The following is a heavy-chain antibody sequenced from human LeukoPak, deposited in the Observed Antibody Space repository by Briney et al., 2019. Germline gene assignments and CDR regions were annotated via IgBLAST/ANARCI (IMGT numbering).Heavy chain of an antibody. V-gene: IGHV3-33*06. J-gene: IGHJ4*02. CDR1: GFTFSSYG. CDR3: AKDLGYGYGPLDY. CDR2: IWYDGSNK. Sequence: PGGSLRLSCAASGFTFSSYGMHWVRQAPGKGLEWVAVIWYDGSNKYYADSLKGRFTISRDNSKNTLYLQMNSLRAEDTAVYYCAKDLGYGYGPLDYWGQGTLVTVSS. D-gene: IGHD5-18*01.